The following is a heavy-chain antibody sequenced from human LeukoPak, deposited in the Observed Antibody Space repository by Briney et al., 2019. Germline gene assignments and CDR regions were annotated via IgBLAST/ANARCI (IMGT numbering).Heavy chain of an antibody. D-gene: IGHD5-24*01. Sequence: ASVKVSCKASGYTFTAHYLQWVRQAPGQGLEWMGLINPKTGGTNYAQKFQGRVTMTTDTSISTAYMELSSLTYDDTAFYYCARDGCGWLQSDYWGQGTLVTVSS. CDR1: GYTFTAHY. J-gene: IGHJ4*02. CDR3: ARDGCGWLQSDY. V-gene: IGHV1-2*02. CDR2: INPKTGGT.